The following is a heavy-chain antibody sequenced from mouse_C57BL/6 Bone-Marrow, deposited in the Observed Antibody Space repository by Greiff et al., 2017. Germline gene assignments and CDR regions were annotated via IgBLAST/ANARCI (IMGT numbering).Heavy chain of an antibody. J-gene: IGHJ3*01. CDR3: TGLLLRPTDAY. CDR1: GFTFSNYW. CDR2: IRLKSDNYAT. D-gene: IGHD1-1*01. Sequence: EVKVVESGGGLVQPGGSMKLSCVASGFTFSNYWMNWVRQSPEKGLEWVAQIRLKSDNYATHYAESVKGRFTISRDDSKSSVYLQMNNLRAEDTGIYYCTGLLLRPTDAYWGQGTLVTVSA. V-gene: IGHV6-3*01.